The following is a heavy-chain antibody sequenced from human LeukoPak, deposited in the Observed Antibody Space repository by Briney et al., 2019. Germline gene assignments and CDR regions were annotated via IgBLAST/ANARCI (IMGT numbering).Heavy chain of an antibody. CDR3: ANLDILRYDYGMGV. D-gene: IGHD3-9*01. CDR2: ISASCTT. J-gene: IGHJ6*02. V-gene: IGHV3-23*01. CDR1: GVTFSSYA. Sequence: GQSLRLSCAASGVTFSSYAMAWGRQAQGQGLELVSLISASCTTYYANSVKGRFTISRDNSKDTLYLQLNMLRAEDTAVYYCANLDILRYDYGMGVWIQATTVTVPS.